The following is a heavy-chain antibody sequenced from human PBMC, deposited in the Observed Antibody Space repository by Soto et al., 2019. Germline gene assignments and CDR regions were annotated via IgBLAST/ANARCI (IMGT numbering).Heavy chain of an antibody. J-gene: IGHJ6*02. CDR2: IIPIFGTA. D-gene: IGHD3-9*01. Sequence: SVKVSCKASGGTFSSYAISWVRQAPGQGLEWMGGIIPIFGTANYAQKFQGRVTITADKSTSTAYMELSSLRSEDTAVYYCARELYYDILTGAPGIYYYGMDVWGQGTTVTSP. V-gene: IGHV1-69*06. CDR1: GGTFSSYA. CDR3: ARELYYDILTGAPGIYYYGMDV.